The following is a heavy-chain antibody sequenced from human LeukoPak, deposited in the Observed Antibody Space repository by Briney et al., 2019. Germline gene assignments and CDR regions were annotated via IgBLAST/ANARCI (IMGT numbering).Heavy chain of an antibody. CDR2: ISGSAGST. CDR3: AKVRALGGPY. Sequence: GGSLKLSCAAAGFTFSTYGMSWVRQAGGKGREWVSAISGSAGSTYYADSVKGRFTISRDNSKNTLYLQMNSLRPEHTAVYYCAKVRALGGPYWRQGPLVTVPS. V-gene: IGHV3-23*01. J-gene: IGHJ4*02. D-gene: IGHD3-16*01. CDR1: GFTFSTYG.